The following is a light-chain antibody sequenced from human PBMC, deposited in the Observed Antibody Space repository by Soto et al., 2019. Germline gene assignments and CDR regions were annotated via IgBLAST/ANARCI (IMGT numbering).Light chain of an antibody. CDR3: ASYTRRSTLA. CDR1: SSDVGGYNS. Sequence: QSALTQPASVSGSPGESITISCTGTSSDVGGYNSVSWHQQHPGKAPKLLVYDVNNRPSGVSNRFSGSKSGNTASLTISGLQAEDEADYYCASYTRRSTLAFGGGTKLTVL. J-gene: IGLJ2*01. CDR2: DVN. V-gene: IGLV2-14*03.